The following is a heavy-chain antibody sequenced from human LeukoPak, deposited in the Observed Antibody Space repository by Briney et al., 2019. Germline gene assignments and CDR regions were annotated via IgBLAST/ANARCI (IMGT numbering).Heavy chain of an antibody. V-gene: IGHV1-8*01. D-gene: IGHD3-10*01. Sequence: GASVKASCKASGYTFTSYDINWVRQATGQGLEWMGWMNPNSGNTGYAQKFQGRVTMNRNTSISTAYMELTSLRSEDTAVYYCARARDYYGSRSYYNPVDFDYWGQGTLVTVSS. CDR1: GYTFTSYD. CDR2: MNPNSGNT. J-gene: IGHJ4*02. CDR3: ARARDYYGSRSYYNPVDFDY.